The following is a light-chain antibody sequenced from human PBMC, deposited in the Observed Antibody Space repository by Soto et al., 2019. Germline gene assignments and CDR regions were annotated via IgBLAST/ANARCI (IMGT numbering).Light chain of an antibody. CDR3: QHYGSSPGT. CDR2: GAS. CDR1: QSVSSSY. Sequence: EIVLTQSPGTLSLSPGERATLSCRASQSVSSSYLAWYQQKPGQAPRLLIYGASSRATGIPDRFSGSGSGTDFTRTISRLEPEDFAVYYCQHYGSSPGTFGQGTKVEIK. J-gene: IGKJ1*01. V-gene: IGKV3-20*01.